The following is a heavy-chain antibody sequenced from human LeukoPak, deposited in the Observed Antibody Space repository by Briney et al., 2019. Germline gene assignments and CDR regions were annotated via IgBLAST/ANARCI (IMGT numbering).Heavy chain of an antibody. D-gene: IGHD6-13*01. J-gene: IGHJ4*02. V-gene: IGHV1-46*01. Sequence: ASVKVSCKASGYTFTSYYMHWVRQAPGQGLEWMGIINPSGGSTNYAQKFQERVTITRDMSTSTAYMELSSLRSEDTAVYYCAAVPEYSSTWYPYYFDHWGQGTLVTVSS. CDR1: GYTFTSYY. CDR3: AAVPEYSSTWYPYYFDH. CDR2: INPSGGST.